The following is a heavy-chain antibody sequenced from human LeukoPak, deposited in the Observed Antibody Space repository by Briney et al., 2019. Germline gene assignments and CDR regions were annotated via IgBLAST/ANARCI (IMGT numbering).Heavy chain of an antibody. CDR3: ARVSVYDYDYVWGSYHPVDYFDY. D-gene: IGHD3-16*02. Sequence: PSETLSLTCAVSGGSISSGGYSWSWIRQPPGKGLEWIGYIYHSGSTYYNPSLKSRVTISVDRSKNQFSLKLSSVTAADTAVYYCARVSVYDYDYVWGSYHPVDYFDYWGQGTLVTVSS. CDR1: GGSISSGGYS. CDR2: IYHSGST. V-gene: IGHV4-30-2*01. J-gene: IGHJ4*02.